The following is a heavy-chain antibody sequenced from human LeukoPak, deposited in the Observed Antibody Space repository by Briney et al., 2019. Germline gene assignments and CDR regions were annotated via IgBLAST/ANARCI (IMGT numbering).Heavy chain of an antibody. J-gene: IGHJ4*02. Sequence: QSGGSLRLSCAASGFTFSTYSMNWVRQAPGKGLEWVSYISSSTGTIYYADSVKGRFTISRDNVKNSLYLQMNSLRAEDTAVYYCARANRPGGFVDYWGQGTLVTVSS. CDR3: ARANRPGGFVDY. V-gene: IGHV3-48*01. CDR1: GFTFSTYS. D-gene: IGHD1-1*01. CDR2: ISSSTGTI.